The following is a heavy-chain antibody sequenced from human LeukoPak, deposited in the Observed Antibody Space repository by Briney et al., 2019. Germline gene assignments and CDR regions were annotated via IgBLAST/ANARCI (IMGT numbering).Heavy chain of an antibody. J-gene: IGHJ4*02. CDR3: AIRVTAEYFDY. Sequence: GESLKISCKGSGYSFTSYWIAWVRQMPGKGLEWMGIIYPGDSDTRYSPSFQGQVTISADKSISTAYLQWSSLKASDTAMYYCAIRVTAEYFDYCGQGTLVTVSS. V-gene: IGHV5-51*01. CDR1: GYSFTSYW. D-gene: IGHD6-13*01. CDR2: IYPGDSDT.